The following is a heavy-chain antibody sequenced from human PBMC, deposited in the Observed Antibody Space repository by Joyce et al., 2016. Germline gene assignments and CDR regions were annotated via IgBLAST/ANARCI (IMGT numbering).Heavy chain of an antibody. CDR3: ARGHYYNSRADGGADY. V-gene: IGHV3-30*04. D-gene: IGHD3-10*01. J-gene: IGHJ4*02. CDR2: ISYDGKNT. CDR1: GFAFSRSA. Sequence: QVQLVESGGGVVQPGRSLRLSCAASGFAFSRSAIHWVRQAPGKVLEWVSVISYDGKNTYYSASVKGRFTISRDNSKNTVSLQMNILRPEDTAVYYCARGHYYNSRADGGADYWGQGTLVTVSS.